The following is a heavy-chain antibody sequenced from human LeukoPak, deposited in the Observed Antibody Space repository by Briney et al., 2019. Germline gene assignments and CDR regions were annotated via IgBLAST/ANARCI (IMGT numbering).Heavy chain of an antibody. V-gene: IGHV3-21*04. CDR3: ARDRGNLVGYFDY. Sequence: PGGSLRPSCAASGFTFSIYNMNWVRQAPGKGLEWVSSISSSSSYIYYADSVKGRFTISRDNAKNSLYLQMNSLRAEDTAVYYCARDRGNLVGYFDYWGQGTLVTVSS. CDR2: ISSSSSYI. J-gene: IGHJ4*02. D-gene: IGHD2-8*02. CDR1: GFTFSIYN.